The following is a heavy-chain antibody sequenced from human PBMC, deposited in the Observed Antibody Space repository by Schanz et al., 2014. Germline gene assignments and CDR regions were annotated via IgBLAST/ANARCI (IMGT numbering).Heavy chain of an antibody. CDR2: INSVGSNT. Sequence: EMQLLESGGGLVQPGGSLRLSCAASGFTFSSHWMHWVRQDPGKGLVWVARINSVGSNTDYADSVKGRFTISRDNAKNSLYLQMNSLRAEDTAVYHCVSSGSYSSYAFWGQGTLVTVSS. V-gene: IGHV3-74*02. D-gene: IGHD3-10*01. CDR3: VSSGSYSSYAF. CDR1: GFTFSSHW. J-gene: IGHJ4*02.